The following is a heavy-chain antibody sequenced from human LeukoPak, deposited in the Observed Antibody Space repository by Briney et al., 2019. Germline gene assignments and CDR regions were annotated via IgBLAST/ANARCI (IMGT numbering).Heavy chain of an antibody. CDR3: ARAVYGVQACFDF. Sequence: PGGSLRLSCAASGFTFSSYGMHWVRQAPRKGLEWVAIIWYDGSNKYYTDSVKGRFTISRDNSKDTLYLQMNSLRVEDTAVYYCARAVYGVQACFDFWGQGTLGTVSS. D-gene: IGHD5/OR15-5a*01. V-gene: IGHV3-33*01. CDR1: GFTFSSYG. J-gene: IGHJ4*02. CDR2: IWYDGSNK.